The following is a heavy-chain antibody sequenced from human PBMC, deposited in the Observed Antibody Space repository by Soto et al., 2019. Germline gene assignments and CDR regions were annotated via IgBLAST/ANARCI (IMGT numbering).Heavy chain of an antibody. CDR3: ARDGGRFLEYIEVRYNWFDP. J-gene: IGHJ5*02. CDR1: GGTFSSYA. D-gene: IGHD3-3*01. Sequence: QVQLVQSGAEVKKPGSSVKVSCKASGGTFSSYAISWVRQAPGQGLEWMGGIIPIFGTANYAQKFQGRVTITADESTSPAYMELSSLRSEDTAVYYCARDGGRFLEYIEVRYNWFDPWGQGTLVTVSS. V-gene: IGHV1-69*12. CDR2: IIPIFGTA.